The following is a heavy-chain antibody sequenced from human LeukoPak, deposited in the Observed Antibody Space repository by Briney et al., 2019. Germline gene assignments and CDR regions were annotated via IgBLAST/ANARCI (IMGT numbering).Heavy chain of an antibody. J-gene: IGHJ6*02. CDR3: ARVYYDYLLYKGGYYWYHFGMGV. D-gene: IGHD3-9*01. V-gene: IGHV4-59*12. CDR2: IYYSGST. CDR1: GGSISSYY. Sequence: PSETLSLTCTVSGGSISSYYWSWIRQPPGKGLEWIGYIYYSGSTNYNPSLKSRVTISVDTSKNQFSLKLSSATAADTAAYYCARVYYDYLLYKGGYYWYHFGMGVWGQGTTVTVSS.